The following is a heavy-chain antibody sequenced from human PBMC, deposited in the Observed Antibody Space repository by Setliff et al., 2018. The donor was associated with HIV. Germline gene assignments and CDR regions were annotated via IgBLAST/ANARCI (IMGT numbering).Heavy chain of an antibody. CDR2: IYYNGIT. V-gene: IGHV4-59*11. D-gene: IGHD3-22*01. CDR1: GGSISSHY. Sequence: SETLSLTCTVSGGSISSHYWSWIRQPPGKGLEWIGSIYYNGITNYNPSLKSRVAVSVDTSKNQFSLKLSSVTAADTAVYYCARAGYYGSTSYWEYFQHWGQGTLVTVSS. CDR3: ARAGYYGSTSYWEYFQH. J-gene: IGHJ1*01.